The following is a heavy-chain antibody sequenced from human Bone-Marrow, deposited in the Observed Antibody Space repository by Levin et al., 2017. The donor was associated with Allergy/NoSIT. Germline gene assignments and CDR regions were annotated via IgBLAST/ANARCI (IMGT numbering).Heavy chain of an antibody. D-gene: IGHD3-3*01. CDR3: ARAYYDFWSGYDTPFQH. J-gene: IGHJ1*01. CDR1: GYTFTSYG. Sequence: GESLKISCKASGYTFTSYGISWVRQAPGQGLEWMGWISAYNGNTNYAQKLQGRVTMTTDTSTSTAYMELRSLRSDDTAVYYCARAYYDFWSGYDTPFQHWGQGTLVTVSS. CDR2: ISAYNGNT. V-gene: IGHV1-18*01.